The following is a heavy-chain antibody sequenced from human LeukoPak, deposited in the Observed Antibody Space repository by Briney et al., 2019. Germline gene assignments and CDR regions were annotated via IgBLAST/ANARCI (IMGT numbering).Heavy chain of an antibody. Sequence: SQTLSLTCTVSGGSISSGSYYWSWIRQPAGKGLEWIGRIYTSGSTNYNPSLKSRVTISVDTSKNQFSLKLSSVTAADTAVYYCAKEGGSITMVRGVPGGAFDIWGQGTMVTVSS. D-gene: IGHD3-10*01. CDR3: AKEGGSITMVRGVPGGAFDI. CDR1: GGSISSGSYY. V-gene: IGHV4-61*02. CDR2: IYTSGST. J-gene: IGHJ3*02.